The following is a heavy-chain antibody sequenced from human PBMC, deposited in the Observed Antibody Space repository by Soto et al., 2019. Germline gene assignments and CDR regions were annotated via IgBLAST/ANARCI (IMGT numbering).Heavy chain of an antibody. Sequence: QVQLVQSGAEVKKPGASVKVSCKASGYTFTGYYMHWVRQAPGQGLEWMGWINPNSGGTNYAQKLQGWVTMTRDTSISTAYMELSRLRSDDTAVYYCARAGRGYSYGGLRYWGQGTLVTVSS. V-gene: IGHV1-2*04. D-gene: IGHD5-18*01. J-gene: IGHJ4*02. CDR3: ARAGRGYSYGGLRY. CDR1: GYTFTGYY. CDR2: INPNSGGT.